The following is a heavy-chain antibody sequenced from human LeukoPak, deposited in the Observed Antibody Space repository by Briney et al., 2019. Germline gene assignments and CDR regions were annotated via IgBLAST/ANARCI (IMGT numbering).Heavy chain of an antibody. CDR1: GGSISSYY. Sequence: PSETLSLTCTVSGGSISSYYWSWIRQPPGKGLEWIGYIYYSGSTNYNPSLKSRVTISVDTSKNQFSLKLRSVTAADTAVYYCARKKMATITTRAWHFDPWGRGTLVTVSS. V-gene: IGHV4-59*01. CDR3: ARKKMATITTRAWHFDP. D-gene: IGHD5-24*01. J-gene: IGHJ2*01. CDR2: IYYSGST.